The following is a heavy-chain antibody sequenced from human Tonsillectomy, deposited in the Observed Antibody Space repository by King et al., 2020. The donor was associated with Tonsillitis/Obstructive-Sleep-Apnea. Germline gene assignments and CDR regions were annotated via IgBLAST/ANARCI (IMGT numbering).Heavy chain of an antibody. J-gene: IGHJ3*02. CDR2: IYYSGST. V-gene: IGHV4-59*01. CDR3: ARGSYDYVWGSYRLSDAFDI. D-gene: IGHD3-16*02. Sequence: VQLQESGPGLVKPSETLSLTCTVSGGSISSYYWSWLRQPPGKGLEWIGYIYYSGSTNYNPSLKSRVTISVDTSKNQFSLKLSSVTAADTAVYYCARGSYDYVWGSYRLSDAFDIWGQGTMVTVSS. CDR1: GGSISSYY.